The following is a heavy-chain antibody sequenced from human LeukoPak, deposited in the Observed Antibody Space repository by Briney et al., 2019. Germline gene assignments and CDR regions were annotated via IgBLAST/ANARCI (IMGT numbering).Heavy chain of an antibody. CDR2: ISSSGSTI. D-gene: IGHD3-22*01. V-gene: IGHV3-48*03. CDR3: ARDVVPYNYDSSGPLGY. Sequence: GGSLRLSCAASGFTFSSYEMNWVRQAPGKGLEWVSYISSSGSTIYYADSVKGRFTISRDNAKNSLYLQMNSLRAEDTAVYYCARDVVPYNYDSSGPLGYWGQGTLVTVSS. J-gene: IGHJ4*02. CDR1: GFTFSSYE.